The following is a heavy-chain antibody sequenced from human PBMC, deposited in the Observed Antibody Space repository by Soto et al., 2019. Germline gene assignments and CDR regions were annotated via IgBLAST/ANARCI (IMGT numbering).Heavy chain of an antibody. D-gene: IGHD4-17*01. Sequence: GASVKVSCKASGGTFSSYAISWVRQAPGQGLEWMGGIIPIFGTANYAQKFQGRVTITADKSTSTAYMELSSLRSEDTAVYYCARDRTTVTTYYFDYWGQGTLVTVSS. CDR2: IIPIFGTA. J-gene: IGHJ4*02. CDR3: ARDRTTVTTYYFDY. V-gene: IGHV1-69*06. CDR1: GGTFSSYA.